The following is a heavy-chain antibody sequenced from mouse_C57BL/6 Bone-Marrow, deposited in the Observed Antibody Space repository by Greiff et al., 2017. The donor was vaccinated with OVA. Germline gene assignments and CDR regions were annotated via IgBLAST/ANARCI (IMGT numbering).Heavy chain of an antibody. V-gene: IGHV1-52*01. Sequence: QVQLQQPGAELVRPGSSVKLSCKASGYTFTSYWMHWVKQRPIQGLEWIGNIDPSDSETHYNQKFKDKATLTVDKSSSTAYMQLSSLTSEDSAVYYCARAIYDGYYDYFDYWGQGTTLTVSS. D-gene: IGHD2-3*01. CDR3: ARAIYDGYYDYFDY. CDR1: GYTFTSYW. CDR2: IDPSDSET. J-gene: IGHJ2*01.